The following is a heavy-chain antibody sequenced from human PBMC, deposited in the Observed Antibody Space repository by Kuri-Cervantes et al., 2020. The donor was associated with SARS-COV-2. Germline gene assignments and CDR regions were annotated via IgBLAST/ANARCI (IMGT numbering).Heavy chain of an antibody. D-gene: IGHD6-13*01. CDR3: AREAPGIAAAPNYYYYYMDV. Sequence: ASVKVSCKASGYTFTSYYMHWVRQAPGQGLEWMGIINPSGGSTSYAQKFQGRVTMTRDTSTSTVYMGLSSLRSEDTAVYYCAREAPGIAAAPNYYYYYMDVWGKGTTVTVSS. J-gene: IGHJ6*03. V-gene: IGHV1-46*03. CDR2: INPSGGST. CDR1: GYTFTSYY.